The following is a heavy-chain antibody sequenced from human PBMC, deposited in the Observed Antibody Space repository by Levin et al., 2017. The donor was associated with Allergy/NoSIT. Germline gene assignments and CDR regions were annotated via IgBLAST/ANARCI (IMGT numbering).Heavy chain of an antibody. Sequence: PGGSLRLSCKASGGTFSSYAISWVRQAPGQGLEWMGGIIPIFGTANYAQKFQGRVTITADESTSTAYMELSSLRSEDTAVYYCARLAPSPGDYWGQGTLVTVSS. D-gene: IGHD1-14*01. J-gene: IGHJ4*02. V-gene: IGHV1-69*01. CDR2: IIPIFGTA. CDR3: ARLAPSPGDY. CDR1: GGTFSSYA.